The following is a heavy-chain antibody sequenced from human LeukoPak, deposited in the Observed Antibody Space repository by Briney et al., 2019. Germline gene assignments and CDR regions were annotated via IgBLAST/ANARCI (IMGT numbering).Heavy chain of an antibody. D-gene: IGHD3-3*01. V-gene: IGHV4-31*03. Sequence: NTSETLSLTCNVSGGSISSGGYYWTWIRHSPGEGLEWIGNIYFNGSTDFHPSLKDRVTVSMDTSKKQFSLKLTSVTAADTAVYYCARARQERITISGDTYRYFDLWGRGTLVTVSS. J-gene: IGHJ2*01. CDR2: IYFNGST. CDR1: GGSISSGGYY. CDR3: ARARQERITISGDTYRYFDL.